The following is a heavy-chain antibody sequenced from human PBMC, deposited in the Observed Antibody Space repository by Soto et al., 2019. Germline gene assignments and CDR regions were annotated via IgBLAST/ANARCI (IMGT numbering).Heavy chain of an antibody. CDR2: ISYDGSNK. Sequence: QVQLVESGGGVVQPGRSLRLSCAASGFTFSNYGMHWVRQAPGKGLERVALISYDGSNKYYADSVKGRFTISRDNSKNXXTLQMNSLRAEDTAVYYCAKPAETSYWLPSWYFDLWGRGTLVTV. CDR1: GFTFSNYG. CDR3: AKPAETSYWLPSWYFDL. V-gene: IGHV3-30*18. J-gene: IGHJ2*01. D-gene: IGHD3-9*01.